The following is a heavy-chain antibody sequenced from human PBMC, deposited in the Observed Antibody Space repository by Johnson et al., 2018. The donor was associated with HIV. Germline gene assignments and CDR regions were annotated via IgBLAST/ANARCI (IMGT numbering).Heavy chain of an antibody. V-gene: IGHV3-64*01. D-gene: IGHD1-26*01. J-gene: IGHJ3*01. CDR1: GFTFTTYG. CDR2: ISSNGGST. Sequence: EVQLVESGGGLVQPGRSLSLSCAASGFTFTTYGMHWVRQAPGRGLEYVAAISSNGGSTYYGNSVKGRFTISRDNSKNTLYLQMGSLRDEDMAVYYCARVGSGSYYALDAFDVWGQGTMVTVSS. CDR3: ARVGSGSYYALDAFDV.